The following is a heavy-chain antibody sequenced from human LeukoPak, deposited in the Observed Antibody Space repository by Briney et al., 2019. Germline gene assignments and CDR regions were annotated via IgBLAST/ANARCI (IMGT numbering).Heavy chain of an antibody. CDR3: ARVGEQWLVFFDY. CDR2: IWYDGSST. Sequence: PGRSLRLSCAASGFTFSNYGMHWVRQAPGKGLEWVSVIWYDGSSTYYADSVKGRFTISRDNSKNTVYLQMSSLRAEDTAVYYCARVGEQWLVFFDYWGQGTLVTVSS. V-gene: IGHV3-33*01. D-gene: IGHD6-19*01. J-gene: IGHJ4*02. CDR1: GFTFSNYG.